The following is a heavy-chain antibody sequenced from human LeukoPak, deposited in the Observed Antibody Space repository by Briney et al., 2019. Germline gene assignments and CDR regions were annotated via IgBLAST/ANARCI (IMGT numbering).Heavy chain of an antibody. D-gene: IGHD6-13*01. CDR2: MNQDGSEQ. CDR3: APRIAAAAVDP. V-gene: IGHV3-7*01. CDR1: GFDFDNYW. J-gene: IGHJ5*02. Sequence: GGSLRLSCAASGFDFDNYWMTWVRQVPGKGLEWVANMNQDGSEQYYVDSVKGRFTISRDNGKKPLYLQMNSLRAEDTAVYYCAPRIAAAAVDPWGQGTLVTVSS.